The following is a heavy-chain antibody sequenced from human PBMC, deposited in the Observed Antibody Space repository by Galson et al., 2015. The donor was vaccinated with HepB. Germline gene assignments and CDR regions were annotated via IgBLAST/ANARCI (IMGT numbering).Heavy chain of an antibody. CDR3: ARGYGSGWYRVGMDV. CDR1: GFTFSSYS. Sequence: SLRLSCAASGFTFSSYSMNWVRQAPGKGLEWVSYISSSSSTIYYADSVKGRFTISRDNAKNSLYLQMNSLRDEDTAVYYCARGYGSGWYRVGMDVWGQGTTVTVSS. J-gene: IGHJ6*02. CDR2: ISSSSSTI. D-gene: IGHD6-19*01. V-gene: IGHV3-48*02.